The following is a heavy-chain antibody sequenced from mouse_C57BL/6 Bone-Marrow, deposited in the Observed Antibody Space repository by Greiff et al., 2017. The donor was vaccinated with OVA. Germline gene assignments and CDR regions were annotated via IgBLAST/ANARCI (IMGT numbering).Heavy chain of an antibody. Sequence: VHVKQSGPELVKPGASVKISCKASGYSFTGYYMNWVKQSPEKSLEWIGEINPSTGGTTYNQKFKAKATLTVDKSSSTAYMQLKSLTSEDSAVYYCARGDLTTVVAKAMDYWGQGTSVTVSS. V-gene: IGHV1-42*01. CDR2: INPSTGGT. CDR1: GYSFTGYY. J-gene: IGHJ4*01. CDR3: ARGDLTTVVAKAMDY. D-gene: IGHD1-1*01.